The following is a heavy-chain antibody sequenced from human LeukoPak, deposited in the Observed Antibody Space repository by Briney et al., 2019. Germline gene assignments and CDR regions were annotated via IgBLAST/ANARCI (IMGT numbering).Heavy chain of an antibody. D-gene: IGHD2-2*01. CDR2: ISSSGSTI. CDR3: ARIGYSSSSLDY. Sequence: GGSLRLSCAASGFTFSDYYMSWIRQAPGKGLEWVSYISSSGSTIYYADSVKGRFTISRDNAKKSEHLQMNSLRAEDTAVYYRARIGYSSSSLDYWGQGTLVTVSS. CDR1: GFTFSDYY. J-gene: IGHJ4*02. V-gene: IGHV3-11*04.